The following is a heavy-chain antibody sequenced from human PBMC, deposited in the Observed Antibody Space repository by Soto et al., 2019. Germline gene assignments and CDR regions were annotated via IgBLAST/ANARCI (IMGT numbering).Heavy chain of an antibody. CDR1: GASISAYS. J-gene: IGHJ4*02. CDR2: IHYNGNT. V-gene: IGHV4-59*01. Sequence: PSETLSLTCTVSGASISAYSWSWVRQPPGKGLEWIGNIHYNGNTKYNPSLKSRVSMSVDTSKNQFSLRLISVTAADTAKYFCAREGNLGRWLQPLDFWGQGTLVT. D-gene: IGHD5-12*01. CDR3: AREGNLGRWLQPLDF.